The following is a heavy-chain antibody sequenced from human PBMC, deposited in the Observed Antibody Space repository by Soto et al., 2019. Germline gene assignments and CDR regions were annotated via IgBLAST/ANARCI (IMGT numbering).Heavy chain of an antibody. Sequence: EVQLVESGGGLVQPGGSLRLSCVASGFTFSSYWMHWVRRAPGKGMVWVSSISNDGSSIYEDLVKGRFTISSDNAKNTLYLQRNSLRAECTAVYYCARLPNKSPQNWGQGTLVIVSP. CDR3: ARLPNKSPQN. CDR2: ISNDGSS. CDR1: GFTFSSYW. V-gene: IGHV3-74*01. J-gene: IGHJ1*01.